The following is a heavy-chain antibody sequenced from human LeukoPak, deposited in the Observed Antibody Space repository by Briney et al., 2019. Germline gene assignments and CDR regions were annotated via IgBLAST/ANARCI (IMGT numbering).Heavy chain of an antibody. Sequence: PSETLSLTCTVSGYSISSGYYWGWIRQPPGKGLEWIGEINHSGSTNYNPSLKSRVTISVDTSKNQFSLKLSSVTAADTAVYYCARYRKVAGLGSWVLSKYYIDYWGQGTLVTVSS. D-gene: IGHD6-19*01. J-gene: IGHJ4*02. CDR1: GYSISSGYY. CDR2: INHSGST. CDR3: ARYRKVAGLGSWVLSKYYIDY. V-gene: IGHV4-38-2*02.